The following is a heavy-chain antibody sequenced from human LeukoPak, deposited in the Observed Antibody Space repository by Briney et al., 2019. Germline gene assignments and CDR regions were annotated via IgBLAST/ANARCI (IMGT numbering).Heavy chain of an antibody. CDR1: GFTFDDYA. CDR3: VRDSGNYLDAFDI. D-gene: IGHD1-1*01. CDR2: ISWNSGSI. J-gene: IGHJ3*02. V-gene: IGHV3-9*01. Sequence: GGSLRLACAASGFTFDDYAMHWVRQAPGKGLEWVSGISWNSGSIGYADSVKGRFTISRDNAKNSLYLQMNSLRAEDTAVYYCVRDSGNYLDAFDIWGQGTMVTVSS.